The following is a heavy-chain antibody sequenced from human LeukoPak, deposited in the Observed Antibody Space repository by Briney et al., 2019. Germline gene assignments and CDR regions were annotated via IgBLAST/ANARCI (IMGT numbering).Heavy chain of an antibody. J-gene: IGHJ5*02. V-gene: IGHV4-59*01. D-gene: IGHD3-22*01. CDR3: AREGYYDSSGYYLNWFDP. CDR2: IYYSGST. CDR1: GGSMSGYY. Sequence: SETLSLTCTVTGGSMSGYYWIWIRQPPGKGLEWIGYIYYSGSTNYNSSLKSRVTISVDTSKNQFSLKLSSVTAADTAVYYCAREGYYDSSGYYLNWFDPWGQGTLVTVSS.